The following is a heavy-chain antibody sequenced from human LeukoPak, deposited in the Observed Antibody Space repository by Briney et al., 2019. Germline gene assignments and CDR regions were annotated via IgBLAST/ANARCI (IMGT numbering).Heavy chain of an antibody. V-gene: IGHV3-7*01. CDR3: ARLGAYYDSSGRLYYFDY. Sequence: GGSLRLSCAASGFTFNKSWMSWVRQAPGKGPEWVANIKEDGTQKYYVDSVKGRFTISRDNAKNSLYLQMNSLRAEDTAVYYCARLGAYYDSSGRLYYFDYWGQGTLVTVSS. CDR2: IKEDGTQK. D-gene: IGHD3-22*01. J-gene: IGHJ4*02. CDR1: GFTFNKSW.